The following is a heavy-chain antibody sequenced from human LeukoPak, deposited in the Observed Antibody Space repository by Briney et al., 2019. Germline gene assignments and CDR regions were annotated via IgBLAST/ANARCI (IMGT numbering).Heavy chain of an antibody. CDR3: ARDSPYSSSWYAIDY. D-gene: IGHD6-13*01. Sequence: GGSLRLSCAASGFTFSSYAMHWVRQAPGKGLEWVAVISYDGSNKYYADSVKGRFTISRDNSKNTLYLQMNSLRAEDTAVYYCARDSPYSSSWYAIDYWGQGTLVTVSS. CDR1: GFTFSSYA. V-gene: IGHV3-30-3*01. CDR2: ISYDGSNK. J-gene: IGHJ4*02.